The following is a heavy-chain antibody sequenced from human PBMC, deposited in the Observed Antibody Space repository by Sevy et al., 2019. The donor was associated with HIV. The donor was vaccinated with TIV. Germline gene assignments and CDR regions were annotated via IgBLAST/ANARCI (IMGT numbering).Heavy chain of an antibody. CDR1: GFTFTRYA. J-gene: IGHJ4*02. CDR3: ASDRPTMPGGTTLIGLY. D-gene: IGHD2-15*01. CDR2: VSKEGTNK. V-gene: IGHV3-30*14. Sequence: GGSLRLSCEASGFTFTRYAFHWVRQAPGKGLEWVAVVSKEGTNKYYADSVKGRFTISRDNSRNTLYLQMNSLRAEDTAVYYCASDRPTMPGGTTLIGLYWGQGTLVTVSS.